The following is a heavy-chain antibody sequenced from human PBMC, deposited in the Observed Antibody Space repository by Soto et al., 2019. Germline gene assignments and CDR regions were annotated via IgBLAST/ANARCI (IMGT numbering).Heavy chain of an antibody. D-gene: IGHD1-26*01. CDR1: GFTFTSSA. Sequence: GASVKVSCKASGFTFTSSAMQWVRQARGQRLEWIGWIVVGSGNTNYAQKFQERVTITRDMSTSTAYMELSSLRSEDTAVYYCAADEVGATTIFSYWGQGTLVTVSS. V-gene: IGHV1-58*02. CDR2: IVVGSGNT. CDR3: AADEVGATTIFSY. J-gene: IGHJ4*02.